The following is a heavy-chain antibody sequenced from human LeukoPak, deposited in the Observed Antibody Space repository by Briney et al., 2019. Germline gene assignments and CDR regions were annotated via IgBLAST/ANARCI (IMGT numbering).Heavy chain of an antibody. CDR2: IYYSGTT. V-gene: IGHV4-59*08. D-gene: IGHD4-23*01. J-gene: IGHJ4*02. CDR1: GSSVRTYF. CDR3: ASYGGKPY. Sequence: SEALSLTCTVSGSSVRTYFWSWIRQSPGRGLEWLGNIYYSGTTTYNPSLSNRVTISIDTSKNQFSLKLSSVTAADTAVYYCASYGGKPYWGQGTLVTVSS.